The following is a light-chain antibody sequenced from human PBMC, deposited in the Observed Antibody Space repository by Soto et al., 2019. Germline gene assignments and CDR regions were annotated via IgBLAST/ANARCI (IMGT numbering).Light chain of an antibody. Sequence: DIVMTQSPLSLPVTPGEPASISCRSSQSLLHSNGYNYLDWYLQKPGQSPQLLIYLGSNRASGVPDRFSGSGSDTDFTLKISRVEAEDVGVYYCMRALQTPLTFGGGTKVEIK. V-gene: IGKV2-28*01. J-gene: IGKJ4*01. CDR2: LGS. CDR1: QSLLHSNGYNY. CDR3: MRALQTPLT.